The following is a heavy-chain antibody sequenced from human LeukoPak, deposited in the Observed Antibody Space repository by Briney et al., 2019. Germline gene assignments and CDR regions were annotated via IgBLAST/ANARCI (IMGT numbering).Heavy chain of an antibody. CDR1: GFTFSSYS. V-gene: IGHV3-48*01. CDR3: ARESYYYGSGSYYSYYYYYYMDV. CDR2: ISSSSSTI. J-gene: IGHJ6*03. Sequence: GGSLRLSCAASGFTFSSYSMNWVRQAPGKGLEWVSYISSSSSTIYYADSVKGRFTISRDNAKNSLYLQINSLRAEDTAVYYCARESYYYGSGSYYSYYYYYYMDVWGKGTTVTVSS. D-gene: IGHD3-10*01.